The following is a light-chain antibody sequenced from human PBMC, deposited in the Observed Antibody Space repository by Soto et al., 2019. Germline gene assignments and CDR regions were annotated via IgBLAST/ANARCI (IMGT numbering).Light chain of an antibody. V-gene: IGKV1-5*03. J-gene: IGKJ1*01. CDR3: QQYNVHSPWT. CDR1: QSVSTW. Sequence: DIQMTQSPSTLSASVGDRVSITCRASQSVSTWLAWYQQKPGKAPQLLIFNASTLESGVPSRFSGSGSGTEFTLTITSLQPDDCATYYCQQYNVHSPWTFGQGTKVEIK. CDR2: NAS.